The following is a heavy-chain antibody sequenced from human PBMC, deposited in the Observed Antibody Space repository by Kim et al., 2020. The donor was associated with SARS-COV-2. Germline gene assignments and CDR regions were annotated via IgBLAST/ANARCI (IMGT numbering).Heavy chain of an antibody. CDR1: GGTFSSYA. V-gene: IGHV1-69*13. Sequence: SVKVSCKASGGTFSSYAISWVRQAPGQGLEWMGGIIPIFGTANYAQKFQGRVTITADESTSTAYMELSSLRSEDTAVYYCARVSGWYSPIYYYGMDVWGQGTTVTVSS. CDR3: ARVSGWYSPIYYYGMDV. D-gene: IGHD6-19*01. CDR2: IIPIFGTA. J-gene: IGHJ6*02.